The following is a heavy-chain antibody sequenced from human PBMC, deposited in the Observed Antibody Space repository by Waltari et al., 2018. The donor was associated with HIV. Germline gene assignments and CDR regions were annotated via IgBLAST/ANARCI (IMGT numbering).Heavy chain of an antibody. CDR2: IRNRVNNYAA. Sequence: QLVESGGGVVHPGGSLTLSCAASGFTFSASAIHWVLQAPGKGLEWVGRIRNRVNNYAATYSASASGRFIISRDDSKYKAFLQMTSLTADDTALYYCTSLEGHRLGDSSLFGSWGQGTLVSVSS. CDR3: TSLEGHRLGDSSLFGS. CDR1: GFTFSASA. V-gene: IGHV3-73*01. J-gene: IGHJ5*02. D-gene: IGHD3-16*02.